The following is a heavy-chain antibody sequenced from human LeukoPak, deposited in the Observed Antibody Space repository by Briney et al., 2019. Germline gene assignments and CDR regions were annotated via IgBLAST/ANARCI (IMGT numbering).Heavy chain of an antibody. CDR1: GGTFSSYA. J-gene: IGHJ6*02. D-gene: IGHD2-8*01. V-gene: IGHV1-69*04. Sequence: GASVKVSCKASGGTFSSYAISWVRQAPGQGLEWMGRIIPIFGIANYAQKFQGRVTITADKSTSTAYMGLSSLRSEDTAVYYCARVPDCTNGVCYSQYYYYGMDVWGQGTTVTVSS. CDR3: ARVPDCTNGVCYSQYYYYGMDV. CDR2: IIPIFGIA.